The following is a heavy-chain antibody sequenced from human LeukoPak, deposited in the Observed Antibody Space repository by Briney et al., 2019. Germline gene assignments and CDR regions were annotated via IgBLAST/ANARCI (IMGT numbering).Heavy chain of an antibody. Sequence: SETLSLTCTVSGGSISSYYWSWIRQPPGKGLEWIGEINHSGSTNYNPSLKSRVTISVDTSKNQFSLKLSSVTAADTAVYYCAKDSYSGSYSWWGQGTLVTVSS. J-gene: IGHJ4*02. D-gene: IGHD1-26*01. CDR1: GGSISSYY. V-gene: IGHV4-34*01. CDR2: INHSGST. CDR3: AKDSYSGSYSW.